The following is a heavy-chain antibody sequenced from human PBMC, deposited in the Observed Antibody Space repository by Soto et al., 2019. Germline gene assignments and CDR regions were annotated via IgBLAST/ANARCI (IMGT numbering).Heavy chain of an antibody. V-gene: IGHV3-30*18. CDR2: ISYDGSNK. CDR3: VKEANPFINTLVVLIFDY. Sequence: LRLSCAASGFTFSNYGMHWVRQAPGKGLEWVAVISYDGSNKYYADSVKGRLTISRDNSKNTLYLRMNRLRSDDTAVYYCVKEANPFINTLVVLIFDYWGQGTQVTVSS. CDR1: GFTFSNYG. J-gene: IGHJ4*02. D-gene: IGHD3-22*01.